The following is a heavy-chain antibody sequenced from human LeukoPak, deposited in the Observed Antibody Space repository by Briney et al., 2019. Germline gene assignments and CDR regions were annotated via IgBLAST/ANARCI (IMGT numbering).Heavy chain of an antibody. D-gene: IGHD6-19*01. CDR3: ARGRAVAGTEQDYYYYYGMDV. V-gene: IGHV4-39*07. CDR1: GGSISSRDYY. CDR2: INHSGST. J-gene: IGHJ6*02. Sequence: SETLSLTRTVSGGSISSRDYYWSWIRQPPGKGLEWIGEINHSGSTNYNPSLKSRVTISVDTSKNQFSLKLSSVTAADTAVYYCARGRAVAGTEQDYYYYYGMDVWGQGTTVTVSS.